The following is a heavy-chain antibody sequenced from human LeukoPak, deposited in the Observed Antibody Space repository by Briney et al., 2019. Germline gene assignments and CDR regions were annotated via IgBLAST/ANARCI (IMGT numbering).Heavy chain of an antibody. D-gene: IGHD3-3*01. CDR2: IKLDGSEK. V-gene: IGHV3-7*03. Sequence: GGSLRLSCVASGFTFGKYWMGWVGQAPGKGLEWVANIKLDGSEKNYVDSVKGRFTISRDNTKNSLYLQMNSLRAEDTAVFYCARDQYDTWSRRGNFDSWGQGTLVIVSS. CDR3: ARDQYDTWSRRGNFDS. J-gene: IGHJ4*02. CDR1: GFTFGKYW.